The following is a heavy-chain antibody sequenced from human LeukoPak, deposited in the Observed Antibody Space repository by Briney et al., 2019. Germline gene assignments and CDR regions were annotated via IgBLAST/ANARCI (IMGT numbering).Heavy chain of an antibody. CDR1: GGSFSGYY. J-gene: IGHJ4*02. Sequence: PSETLSLTCAVYGGSFSGYYWSWIRQPLGKGLEWIGEINHSGSTNYNPSLKSRVTISVDTSKNQFSLKLSSVTAADTAVYYCAREESHLHSSGYYYALDYWGQGTLVTVSS. CDR3: AREESHLHSSGYYYALDY. V-gene: IGHV4-34*01. CDR2: INHSGST. D-gene: IGHD3-22*01.